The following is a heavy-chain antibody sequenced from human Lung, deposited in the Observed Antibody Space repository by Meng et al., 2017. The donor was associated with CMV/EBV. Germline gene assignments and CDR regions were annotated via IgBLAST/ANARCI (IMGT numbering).Heavy chain of an antibody. J-gene: IGHJ6*02. V-gene: IGHV5-51*01. CDR3: ARHSGDFISWGVPYGLDV. CDR2: MYPGDSDI. Sequence: GGSXRLXCQGSGSSFTSYWIGWVRQMPGKGLEWMGIMYPGDSDIRYSPSFQGQVTMSADKSISTAYLQWSSLKASDTAIYYCARHSGDFISWGVPYGLDVXGQGXTVTVSS. CDR1: GSSFTSYW. D-gene: IGHD3-16*01.